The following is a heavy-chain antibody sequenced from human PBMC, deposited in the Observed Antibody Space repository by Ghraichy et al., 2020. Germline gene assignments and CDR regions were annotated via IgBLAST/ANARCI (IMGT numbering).Heavy chain of an antibody. V-gene: IGHV1-2*02. CDR2: INPNSGGT. J-gene: IGHJ6*02. D-gene: IGHD2-2*01. CDR3: ASDPALPSDIVVVPAAMLYYGMDG. CDR1: GYTFTGYY. Sequence: ASVKVSCKASGYTFTGYYMHWVRQAPGQGLEWMGWINPNSGGTNYAQKFQGRVTMTRDTSISPAYMELSRLRSDDTAVYYCASDPALPSDIVVVPAAMLYYGMDGWGQGTTVTVS.